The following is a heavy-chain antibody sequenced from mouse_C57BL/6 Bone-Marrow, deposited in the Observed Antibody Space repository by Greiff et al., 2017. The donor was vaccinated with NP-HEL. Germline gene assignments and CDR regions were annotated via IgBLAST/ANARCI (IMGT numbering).Heavy chain of an antibody. CDR3: ARDSLFITTVVAPYVDV. D-gene: IGHD1-1*01. V-gene: IGHV1-76*01. J-gene: IGHJ1*03. CDR1: GYTFTDYY. CDR2: IYPGSGNT. Sequence: VQLQQSGAELVRPGASVKLSCKASGYTFTDYYINWVKQRPGQGLEWIARIYPGSGNTYYNEKFKGKATLTAEKSSSTAYMQLSSLTSEDSAVYFCARDSLFITTVVAPYVDVWGTGTTVTVSS.